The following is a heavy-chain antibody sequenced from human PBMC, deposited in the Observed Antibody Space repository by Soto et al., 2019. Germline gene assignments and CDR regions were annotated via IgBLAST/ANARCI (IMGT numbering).Heavy chain of an antibody. Sequence: EVQLVESGGGLVEPGGSLRLSCAASGFTFSTYTMNWVRQAPGKGLEWVSSISRTRTYIYYADSVKGRFTISRDDANNSLYLQMHSLRAEDTAVYYCVRVANDLNYFDYWGQGALVTVSS. V-gene: IGHV3-21*01. CDR3: VRVANDLNYFDY. J-gene: IGHJ4*02. CDR2: ISRTRTYI. CDR1: GFTFSTYT.